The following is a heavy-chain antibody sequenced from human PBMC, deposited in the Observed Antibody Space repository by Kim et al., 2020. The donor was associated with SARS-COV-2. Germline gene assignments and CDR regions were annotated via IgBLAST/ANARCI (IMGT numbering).Heavy chain of an antibody. V-gene: IGHV3-21*01. CDR3: AIGSGSLSRFDY. D-gene: IGHD3-10*01. J-gene: IGHJ4*02. Sequence: YYADSVKGRFTITRDNAKNSLYMQMNSLRAEDTAVYYCAIGSGSLSRFDYWGQGTLVTVSS.